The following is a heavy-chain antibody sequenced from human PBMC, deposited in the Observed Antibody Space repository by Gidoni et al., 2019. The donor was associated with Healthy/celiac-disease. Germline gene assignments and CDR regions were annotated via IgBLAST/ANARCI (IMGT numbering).Heavy chain of an antibody. D-gene: IGHD3-22*01. CDR2: ISGSGGST. J-gene: IGHJ3*02. CDR3: AGGTMIVVVPDAFDI. Sequence: EVQLLESGGGLVQPGGSLRLSCAASGFTFSSYAMSWVRQAPGKGLEWVSAISGSGGSTYYADSGKGRFTISRDNSKNTLYLQMNSLRAEDTAVYYCAGGTMIVVVPDAFDIWGQGTMVTVPS. CDR1: GFTFSSYA. V-gene: IGHV3-23*01.